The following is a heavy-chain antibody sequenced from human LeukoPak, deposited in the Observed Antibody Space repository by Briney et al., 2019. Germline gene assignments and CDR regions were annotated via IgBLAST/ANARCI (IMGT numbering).Heavy chain of an antibody. CDR1: GFTFSNAW. V-gene: IGHV3-15*01. Sequence: GGSLRLSCAASGFTFSNAWMSWVRQAPGKGLEWVGRIKSKTDGGTTDYAAPVKGRFTISRDDSKNTLYLQMNRLKTEDTAVYYCTTDKYGEIFDYWGQGTLVTVSS. CDR3: TTDKYGEIFDY. J-gene: IGHJ4*02. D-gene: IGHD4-17*01. CDR2: IKSKTDGGTT.